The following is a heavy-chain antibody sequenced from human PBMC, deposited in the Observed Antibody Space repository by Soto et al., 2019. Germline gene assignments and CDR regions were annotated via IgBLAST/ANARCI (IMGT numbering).Heavy chain of an antibody. V-gene: IGHV3-30*18. CDR3: ANSEYSRYKNIDV. CDR1: GFTFRGYG. J-gene: IGHJ6*02. Sequence: GGSLRLSCAASGFTFRGYGMHWVRQAPGRGLEWVALISYDGSIKYYADSVRGRFTISRDNSKNTLYLQMNSLRAEDTAVYYCANSEYSRYKNIDVWGQGTTGTVSS. D-gene: IGHD5-18*01. CDR2: ISYDGSIK.